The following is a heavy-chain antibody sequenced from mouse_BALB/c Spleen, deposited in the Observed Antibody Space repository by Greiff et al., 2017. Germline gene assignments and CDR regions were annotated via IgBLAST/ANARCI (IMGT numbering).Heavy chain of an antibody. Sequence: QVQLKQPGAELVKPGASVKLSCKASGYTFTSYYMYWVKQRPGQGLEWIGGINPSNGGTNFNEKFKSKATLTVDKSSSTAYMQLSSLTSEDSAVYYCTRSTTASQAWFAYWGQGTLVTVSA. CDR1: GYTFTSYY. CDR3: TRSTTASQAWFAY. J-gene: IGHJ3*01. V-gene: IGHV1S81*02. D-gene: IGHD1-2*01. CDR2: INPSNGGT.